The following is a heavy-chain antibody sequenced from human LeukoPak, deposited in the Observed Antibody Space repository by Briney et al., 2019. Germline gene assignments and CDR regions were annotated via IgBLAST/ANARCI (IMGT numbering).Heavy chain of an antibody. Sequence: GGSLRLSCTASGFPFSSYGMHWVRQAPGKGLEWVSGISWNSGSIGYADSVKGRFTISRDNAKNSLYLQMNSLRAEDTALYYCAKGRGSSPYYYGMDVWGQGTTVTVSS. CDR2: ISWNSGSI. V-gene: IGHV3-9*01. CDR3: AKGRGSSPYYYGMDV. J-gene: IGHJ6*02. CDR1: GFPFSSYG. D-gene: IGHD1-26*01.